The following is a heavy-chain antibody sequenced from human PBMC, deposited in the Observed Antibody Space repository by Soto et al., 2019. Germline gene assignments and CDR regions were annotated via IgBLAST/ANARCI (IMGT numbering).Heavy chain of an antibody. CDR3: ARDTGWGLRY. CDR1: GGSISSGHYY. Sequence: SETLSLTCSVSGGSISSGHYYWSCLRQHPEKGLEWIADIYCSGTTYYNPSLKSRVTISMDKSKNQFSLILTSVTAADAAMYYCARDTGWGLRYWGQGTLVTVSS. J-gene: IGHJ4*02. V-gene: IGHV4-31*03. D-gene: IGHD6-19*01. CDR2: IYCSGTT.